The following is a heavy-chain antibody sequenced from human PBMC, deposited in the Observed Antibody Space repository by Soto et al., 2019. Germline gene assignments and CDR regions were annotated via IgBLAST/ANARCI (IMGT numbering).Heavy chain of an antibody. Sequence: GGSLRLSCAASGFTVSSNYMSWVRQAPGKGLEWVSVIYSGGSTYYADSVKGRFTISRHNSKNTLYLQMNSLRAEDTAVYYCARGLLTEYSGYVYAFDIWGQGTMVTVSS. V-gene: IGHV3-53*04. D-gene: IGHD5-12*01. CDR2: IYSGGST. CDR1: GFTVSSNY. CDR3: ARGLLTEYSGYVYAFDI. J-gene: IGHJ3*02.